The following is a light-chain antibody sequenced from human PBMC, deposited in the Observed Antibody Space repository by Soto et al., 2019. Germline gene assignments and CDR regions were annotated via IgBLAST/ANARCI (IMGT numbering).Light chain of an antibody. Sequence: DIVMTQTPLSSPVTLGQPASISCRSGQSLLHSDGYTYLSWVQHRPGQPPRLLIYKASNRFSVVXDXSSGSGAGTDFTLKISRVEPEDVGVYYCMQATQFPWTFGQGTKVEIK. J-gene: IGKJ1*01. V-gene: IGKV2-24*01. CDR2: KAS. CDR3: MQATQFPWT. CDR1: QSLLHSDGYTY.